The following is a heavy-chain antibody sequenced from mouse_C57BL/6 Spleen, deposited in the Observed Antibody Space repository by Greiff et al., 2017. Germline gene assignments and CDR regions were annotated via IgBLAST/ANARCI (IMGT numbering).Heavy chain of an antibody. CDR3: ARDYGSSYYFDY. D-gene: IGHD1-1*01. Sequence: DVMLVESGGGLVKPGGSLKLSCAASGFTFSDYGMHWVRQAPEKGLEWVAYISSGSSTIYYADTVKGRFTFSRDNAKNTLFLQMTSLRSEDTAMYYCARDYGSSYYFDYWGQGTTLTVSS. V-gene: IGHV5-17*01. CDR2: ISSGSSTI. CDR1: GFTFSDYG. J-gene: IGHJ2*01.